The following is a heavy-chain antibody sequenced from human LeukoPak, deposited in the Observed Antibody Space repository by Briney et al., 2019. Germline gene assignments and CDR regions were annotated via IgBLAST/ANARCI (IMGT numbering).Heavy chain of an antibody. D-gene: IGHD3-10*01. CDR3: AREWNYYGPGIMDV. J-gene: IGHJ6*04. CDR2: IKQDGGEK. CDR1: GFTFSSYW. V-gene: IGHV3-7*01. Sequence: GGPLRLSCAASGFTFSSYWMSWVRQAPGKGLEWVANIKQDGGEKYYVGSVKGRFTVSRDNAKNSLYLQMNSLRAEDTAVYYCAREWNYYGPGIMDVWGKGTTVTVSS.